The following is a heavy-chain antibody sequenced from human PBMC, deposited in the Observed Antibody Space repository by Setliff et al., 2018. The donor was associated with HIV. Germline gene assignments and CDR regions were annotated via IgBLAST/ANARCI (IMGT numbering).Heavy chain of an antibody. CDR3: ARTTVTTSPFDN. J-gene: IGHJ4*02. CDR1: GESFSGYY. CDR2: INQSGTT. D-gene: IGHD4-4*01. V-gene: IGHV4-34*01. Sequence: SETLSLTCAVYGESFSGYYWSWVRQPPGRGLEWIGDINQSGTTNYSPSLKSRVTILVDTSKNQFSLKLRSVTAADTAVYYCARTTVTTSPFDNWGQGTLVTVSS.